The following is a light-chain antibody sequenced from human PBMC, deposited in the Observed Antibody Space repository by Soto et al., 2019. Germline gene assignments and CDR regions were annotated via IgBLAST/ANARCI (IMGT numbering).Light chain of an antibody. J-gene: IGLJ2*01. Sequence: QSVLAQPSSVSAARGQRVTISCSGSSSNIGTYSVSWYQQLPGTAPRLLIFDNNERPSGIPDRFSGSKSGTSATLGVTGLQSGDEADYYCGAWDSSLSGVVFGGGTKLTVL. CDR3: GAWDSSLSGVV. CDR1: SSNIGTYS. V-gene: IGLV1-51*01. CDR2: DNN.